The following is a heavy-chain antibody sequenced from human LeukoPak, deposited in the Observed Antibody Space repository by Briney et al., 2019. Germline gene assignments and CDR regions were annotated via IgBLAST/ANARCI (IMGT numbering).Heavy chain of an antibody. CDR2: ISYDGSNK. Sequence: GGSLRLSCIVSGFTFSSYGMHWVRQAPGKGLEWVAVISYDGSNKYYADSVKGRFTISRDNSKNTLFLQMNSLRAEDTAVYYCAKRGYYYDSSGYYSRTYFDYWGQGTLVIVSS. CDR3: AKRGYYYDSSGYYSRTYFDY. CDR1: GFTFSSYG. D-gene: IGHD3-22*01. J-gene: IGHJ4*02. V-gene: IGHV3-30*18.